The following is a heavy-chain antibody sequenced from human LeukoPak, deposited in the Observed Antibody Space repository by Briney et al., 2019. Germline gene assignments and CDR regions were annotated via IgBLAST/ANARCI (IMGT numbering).Heavy chain of an antibody. D-gene: IGHD6-13*01. CDR1: GYSISSGYY. V-gene: IGHV4-38-2*02. J-gene: IGHJ4*02. Sequence: SETLSLTCTVSGYSISSGYYWGWIRQPPGKGLEWIGSFYDSGNTYYNPSLKSRVTISVDTSKNQFSLKLSSVTAADTAVYYCARDEGYSGDFDYWGQGTLVTVSS. CDR3: ARDEGYSGDFDY. CDR2: FYDSGNT.